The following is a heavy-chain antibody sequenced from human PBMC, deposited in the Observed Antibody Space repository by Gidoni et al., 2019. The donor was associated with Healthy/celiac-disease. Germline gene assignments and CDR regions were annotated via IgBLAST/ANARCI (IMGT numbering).Heavy chain of an antibody. J-gene: IGHJ4*02. V-gene: IGHV3-21*01. D-gene: IGHD3-10*01. CDR2: ISSSSSYI. CDR3: AMVRGVATPHW. Sequence: EVQLVESGGGLVKPGGSLRLSCAASGFTFSSYSMNWVRQAQGKGLGWVSSISSSSSYIYYADSVKGRFTISRDNAKNSLYLQMNSLRAEDTAVYYCAMVRGVATPHWWGQGTLVTVSS. CDR1: GFTFSSYS.